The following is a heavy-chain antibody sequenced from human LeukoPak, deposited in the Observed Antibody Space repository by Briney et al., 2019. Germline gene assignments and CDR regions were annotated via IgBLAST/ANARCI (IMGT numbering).Heavy chain of an antibody. CDR3: AQGGIAYYSNTSSYPNFDY. V-gene: IGHV3-23*01. CDR2: ISGSGGST. CDR1: GFTSNSYA. D-gene: IGHD6-13*01. J-gene: IGHJ4*02. Sequence: GGSLRLSCAASGFTSNSYAMSWVRQAPGKGLEWVSAISGSGGSTYYADSVKGRFTISRDNSKNTMDLQMTSLRVEDTAVYYCAQGGIAYYSNTSSYPNFDYWGQGTLVTVSS.